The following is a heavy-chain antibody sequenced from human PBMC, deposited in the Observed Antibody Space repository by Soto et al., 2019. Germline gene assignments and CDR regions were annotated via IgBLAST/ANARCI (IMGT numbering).Heavy chain of an antibody. CDR1: GYIFTSYD. J-gene: IGHJ5*02. V-gene: IGHV1-3*01. Sequence: ASVKVSCKTSGYIFTSYDIHWVRQAPGQNLEWMGWINVGNGDTKYSERFQGRLTLTRDTSASTAYMELSTLRSEDTAVYFCARDQGYRGSENVDPWGQGTLVTVSS. D-gene: IGHD5-12*01. CDR3: ARDQGYRGSENVDP. CDR2: INVGNGDT.